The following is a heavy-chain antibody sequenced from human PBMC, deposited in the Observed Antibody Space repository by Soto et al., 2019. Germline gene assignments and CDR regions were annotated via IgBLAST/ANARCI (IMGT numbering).Heavy chain of an antibody. D-gene: IGHD1-26*01. CDR2: ISSSSSYT. CDR3: ARVVGATPWFDP. CDR1: GFTFSDYY. Sequence: QVQLVESGGGLVKPGGSLRLSCAASGFTFSDYYMSWIRQAPGKGLEWVSYISSSSSYTNYADSVKGRFTISRDNAKNSLYRQRNSLRAEDAAVYYCARVVGATPWFDPWGQGTLVTVSS. J-gene: IGHJ5*02. V-gene: IGHV3-11*05.